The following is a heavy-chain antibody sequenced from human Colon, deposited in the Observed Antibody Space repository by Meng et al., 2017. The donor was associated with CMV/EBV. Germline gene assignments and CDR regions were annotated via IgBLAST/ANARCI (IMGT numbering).Heavy chain of an antibody. J-gene: IGHJ4*02. CDR1: GSIRSASDY. CDR2: VFYSGNT. D-gene: IGHD3-10*01. V-gene: IGHV4-39*01. CDR3: ARHEGDYYGPWYFDR. Sequence: SETLSLTCTVSGSIRSASDYWTWIRQPPGKGLEWIGSVFYSGNTHYNPSLMSRVTISVDTTKHQFSLHLSSATAADTAIYYCARHEGDYYGPWYFDRWGPGTVVTSPQ.